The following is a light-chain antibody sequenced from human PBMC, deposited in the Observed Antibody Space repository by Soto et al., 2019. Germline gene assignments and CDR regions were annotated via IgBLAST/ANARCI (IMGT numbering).Light chain of an antibody. J-gene: IGLJ2*01. CDR1: SSDIGADDF. CDR2: EVT. V-gene: IGLV2-14*01. Sequence: QSALTQPASVSGSPGQSITISCTGTSSDIGADDFVSWYQHHPDKTPKLIIFEVTYRPTGISHRFSASKSGNTASLTISGLEAEDEAFYYCSSYTTRSTLVFGGGTKVTVL. CDR3: SSYTTRSTLV.